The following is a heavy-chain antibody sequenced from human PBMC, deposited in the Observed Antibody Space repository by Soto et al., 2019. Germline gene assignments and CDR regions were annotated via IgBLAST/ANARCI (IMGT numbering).Heavy chain of an antibody. CDR3: ARDPPPPDY. J-gene: IGHJ4*02. CDR2: ISAYNGNT. CDR1: GYTFASYA. V-gene: IGHV1-18*01. Sequence: QVQLVQSGAEVKKPGASVKVSCKTSGYTFASYAISWMRQAPGQGLEWMGWISAYNGNTNYAQKLQGRVTMTTDTSTSTAYVELRSLRSDDTAVYYCARDPPPPDYWGQGTLVTVSS.